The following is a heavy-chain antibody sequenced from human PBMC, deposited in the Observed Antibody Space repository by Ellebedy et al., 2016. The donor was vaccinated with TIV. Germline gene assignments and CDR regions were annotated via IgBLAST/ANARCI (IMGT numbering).Heavy chain of an antibody. J-gene: IGHJ4*02. CDR1: GFTFSTFW. CDR2: IKEDGSET. V-gene: IGHV3-7*03. CDR3: AKGGYCSGSSCRKRFDD. Sequence: GGSLRLXXAASGFTFSTFWMSWVRQAPGKGLEWVAKIKEDGSETYHVDSVKGRFTISRDNAKNSVYLQMNSLRAEDTAVYYCAKGGYCSGSSCRKRFDDWGQGTLVTVSS. D-gene: IGHD2-15*01.